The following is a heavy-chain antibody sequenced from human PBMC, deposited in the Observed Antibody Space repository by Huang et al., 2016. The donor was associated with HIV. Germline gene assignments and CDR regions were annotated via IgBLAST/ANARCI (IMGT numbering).Heavy chain of an antibody. D-gene: IGHD3-16*01. CDR1: GFPFSSYS. Sequence: EVQLVESGGGLVQPGGSLRLSCAASGFPFSSYSINWVRQGPGKGLGWVSYIRSSSTTIYYAGSVRGRFTISRDNAKDSLYLQMNSLRAEDSAVYYCARDRMIQGLSTYYFDSWGQGTLVTVSP. V-gene: IGHV3-48*01. J-gene: IGHJ4*02. CDR3: ARDRMIQGLSTYYFDS. CDR2: IRSSSTTI.